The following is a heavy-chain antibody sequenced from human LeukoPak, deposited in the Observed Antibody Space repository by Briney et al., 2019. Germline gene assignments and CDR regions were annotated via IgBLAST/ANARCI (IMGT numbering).Heavy chain of an antibody. D-gene: IGHD3-22*01. J-gene: IGHJ4*02. CDR2: INTYNGKT. CDR3: ARDARYYYDSSGYYARGEADY. V-gene: IGHV1-18*01. CDR1: GYTFTSYG. Sequence: ASVKVSCKASGYTFTSYGISWVRQAPGQGLEWMGWINTYNGKTDYAQKLQGRVTMTTDTSTSTAYMELRSLRSDDTAVYYCARDARYYYDSSGYYARGEADYWGQGTLVTVSS.